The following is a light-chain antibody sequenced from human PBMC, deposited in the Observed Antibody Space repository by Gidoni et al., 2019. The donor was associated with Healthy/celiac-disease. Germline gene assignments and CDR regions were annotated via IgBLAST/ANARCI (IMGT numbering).Light chain of an antibody. V-gene: IGKV4-1*01. CDR1: QSVLYSSNNKNY. CDR3: QQYYSTPHT. J-gene: IGKJ2*01. Sequence: DILMTQSPDSLAVSLGERATINCKSSQSVLYSSNNKNYLAWYQQKPGQPPKLLIYWASTRESGVPDRFSGSGSGTDFTLTISSLQAEDVAVYYCQQYYSTPHTFXQXTRLEIK. CDR2: WAS.